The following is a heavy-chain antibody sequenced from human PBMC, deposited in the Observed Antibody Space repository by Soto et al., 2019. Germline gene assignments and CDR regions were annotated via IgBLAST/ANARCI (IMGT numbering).Heavy chain of an antibody. Sequence: QVQLVQSGAEVKKPGSSVKVSCKASGGTFSSYTISWVRQAPGQGLEWMGRIIPILGIATYAQKFQGRVTITADKSTSTAYMELSRLRSEDTAVYYCARVPTDYYYYYMDVWGKGTTVTVSS. CDR1: GGTFSSYT. CDR2: IIPILGIA. V-gene: IGHV1-69*02. CDR3: ARVPTDYYYYYMDV. D-gene: IGHD4-4*01. J-gene: IGHJ6*03.